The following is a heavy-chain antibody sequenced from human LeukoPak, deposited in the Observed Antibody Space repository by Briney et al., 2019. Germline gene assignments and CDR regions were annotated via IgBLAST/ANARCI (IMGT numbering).Heavy chain of an antibody. V-gene: IGHV3-7*01. CDR1: GFTFSAHW. J-gene: IGHJ3*02. CDR2: IKQDGSEK. D-gene: IGHD4-23*01. CDR3: ARGGAPGGFDI. Sequence: GGSLRLSCAASGFTFSAHWMFWVRQAPGKGLEWVASIKQDGSEKDYVDSVKGRFTFSRDNAKNSMYLQMNSLRAEDAAVYYCARGGAPGGFDIWGQGTMVTVSS.